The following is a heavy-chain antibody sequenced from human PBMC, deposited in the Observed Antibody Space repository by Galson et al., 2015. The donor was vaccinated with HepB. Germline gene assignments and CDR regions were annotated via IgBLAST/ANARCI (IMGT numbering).Heavy chain of an antibody. CDR2: INPNSGGT. J-gene: IGHJ3*02. D-gene: IGHD6-13*01. CDR1: GYTFTGYY. Sequence: SVKVSCKASGYTFTGYYMHWVRQAPGQGLEWMGWINPNSGGTNYAQKFQGRVTITADESTSTAYMELSSLRSEDTAVYYCARDMDRIVPASEIAAAGTSAFDIWGQGTMVTVSS. CDR3: ARDMDRIVPASEIAAAGTSAFDI. V-gene: IGHV1-2*02.